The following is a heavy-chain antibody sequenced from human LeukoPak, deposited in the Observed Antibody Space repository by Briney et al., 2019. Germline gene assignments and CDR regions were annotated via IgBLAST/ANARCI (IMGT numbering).Heavy chain of an antibody. V-gene: IGHV4-61*02. Sequence: SETLSLTCTVSGGSISSGNYYWSWIRQPAGTGLEWIGRIYPSGSTNYNPSLKSRVTISLDTSKNQFSLKLNSVTAADTAVYYCARGIVAGEDAFDIWGQGTMVTVSS. CDR2: IYPSGST. CDR1: GGSISSGNYY. CDR3: ARGIVAGEDAFDI. D-gene: IGHD5-12*01. J-gene: IGHJ3*02.